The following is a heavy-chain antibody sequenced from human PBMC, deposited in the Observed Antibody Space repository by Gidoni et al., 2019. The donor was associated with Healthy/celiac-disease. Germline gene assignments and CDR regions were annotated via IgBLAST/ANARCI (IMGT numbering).Heavy chain of an antibody. D-gene: IGHD2-15*01. CDR3: AKAHWNYGGVVVVAALYYFDY. CDR2: ISGSGGST. CDR1: GFTFSSYA. V-gene: IGHV3-23*01. J-gene: IGHJ4*02. Sequence: EVQLLESGGGLVQPGGSLRLSCAASGFTFSSYATSWVRQAPGKGLEWVSAISGSGGSTYYADSVKGRFTISRDNSKNTLYLQMNSLRAEDTAVYYCAKAHWNYGGVVVVAALYYFDYWGQGTLVTVSS.